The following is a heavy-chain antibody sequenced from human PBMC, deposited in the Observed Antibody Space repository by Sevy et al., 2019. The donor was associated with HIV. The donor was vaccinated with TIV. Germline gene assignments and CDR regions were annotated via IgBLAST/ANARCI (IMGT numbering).Heavy chain of an antibody. J-gene: IGHJ6*02. CDR1: GDILTELN. CDR2: FDPENGGT. D-gene: IGHD3-10*01. CDR3: AKARTERNRYGEAFYYYTAIDV. V-gene: IGHV1-24*01. Sequence: ASVKVSCQVSGDILTELNMYWVRQSPGRGLEWMGGFDPENGGTIYAQIFQGRVTMTEDKSADTAYMELTSLKSEDSAVYFCAKARTERNRYGEAFYYYTAIDVWGQGTTVTVSS.